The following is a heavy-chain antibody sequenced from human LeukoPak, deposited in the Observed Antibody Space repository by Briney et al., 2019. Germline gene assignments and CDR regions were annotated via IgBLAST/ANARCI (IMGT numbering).Heavy chain of an antibody. CDR2: IYHSGST. D-gene: IGHD6-13*01. J-gene: IGHJ5*02. Sequence: SETLSLTCAVSGGSISSGGYSWSWIRQPPGKGLEWIGYIYHSGSTYYNPSLKSRVTISVDRSKNQFSLQLNSVTPEDTAVYYCARDVEILDSSSWFSWFDPWGRGTLVTVSS. CDR1: GGSISSGGYS. V-gene: IGHV4-30-2*01. CDR3: ARDVEILDSSSWFSWFDP.